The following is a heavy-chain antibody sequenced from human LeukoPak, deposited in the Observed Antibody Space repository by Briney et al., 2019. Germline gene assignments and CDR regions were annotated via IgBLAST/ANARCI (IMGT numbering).Heavy chain of an antibody. Sequence: GGSLRLSCAASGITFSSYSMNWVRQAPGKGLEWVSSISSSSSYIYYADSVKGRFTISRDNAKNSLYLQMNSLRAEDTAVYYCARDPPYDSSGYNWGQGTLVTVSS. CDR1: GITFSSYS. CDR2: ISSSSSYI. J-gene: IGHJ4*02. V-gene: IGHV3-21*01. CDR3: ARDPPYDSSGYN. D-gene: IGHD3-22*01.